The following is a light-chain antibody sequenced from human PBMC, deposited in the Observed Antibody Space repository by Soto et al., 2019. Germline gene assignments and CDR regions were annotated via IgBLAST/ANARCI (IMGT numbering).Light chain of an antibody. V-gene: IGKV3-11*01. CDR3: QQRFDWPKIT. Sequence: EVVMTQSPATLSVSPGERATLSCSAGQSVTSTYLAWYQQKPGQAPRLLVSAASTRATGVPASCSGSGSGTAFTLTISSLEPEDFGVFYCQQRFDWPKITFGQGTRLEIK. CDR1: QSVTSTY. CDR2: AAS. J-gene: IGKJ5*01.